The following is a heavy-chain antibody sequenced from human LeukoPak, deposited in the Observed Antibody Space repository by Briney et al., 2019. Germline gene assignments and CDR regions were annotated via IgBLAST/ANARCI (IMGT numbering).Heavy chain of an antibody. CDR1: GGSISSCY. J-gene: IGHJ3*02. D-gene: IGHD6-13*01. V-gene: IGHV4-59*08. Sequence: PSETLSLTCTVSGGSISSCYWSWIRQPPGKGLEGIGYIYYSGSTNYNPSLKSRVTISVDTSKNQFSVQLSSVTSADTAVYYCSRRNGYSGPFDIWGKGTMVTVS. CDR2: IYYSGST. CDR3: SRRNGYSGPFDI.